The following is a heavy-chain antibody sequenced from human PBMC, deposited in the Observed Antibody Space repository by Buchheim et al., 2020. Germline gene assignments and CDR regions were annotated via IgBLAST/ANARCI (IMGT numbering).Heavy chain of an antibody. V-gene: IGHV4-34*01. Sequence: QVQLQQWGAGLLKPSETLSLTCAVYGGPFSGYYWSWIRQPPGKGLEWIGEINHSGSTNYNPSLKSRVTISVDTSKNQFSLKLSSVTAADTAVYYCARTPSRPKSRPPDGTNWFDPWGQGTL. CDR3: ARTPSRPKSRPPDGTNWFDP. J-gene: IGHJ5*02. CDR2: INHSGST. CDR1: GGPFSGYY.